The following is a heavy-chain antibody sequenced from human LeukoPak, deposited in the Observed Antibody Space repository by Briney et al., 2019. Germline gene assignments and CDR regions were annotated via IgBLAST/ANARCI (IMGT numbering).Heavy chain of an antibody. CDR3: ATPTGYQLLERGAFDY. CDR2: IIPIFGTA. J-gene: IGHJ4*02. V-gene: IGHV1-69*13. D-gene: IGHD2-2*01. Sequence: ASVKVSCKASGGTFSSYAISWVRQAPGQGLEWMGGIIPIFGTANYAQKFQGRVTITADESTSTAYMELSSLRSEDTAVYYCATPTGYQLLERGAFDYWGQGTLVTVSS. CDR1: GGTFSSYA.